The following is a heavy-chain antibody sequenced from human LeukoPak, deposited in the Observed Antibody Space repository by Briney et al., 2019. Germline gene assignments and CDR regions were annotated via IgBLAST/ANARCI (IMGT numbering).Heavy chain of an antibody. J-gene: IGHJ4*02. D-gene: IGHD2-2*01. CDR2: INAGNGNT. Sequence: ASVKVSCKASGYTFTSYAMHWVRQAPGQRLEWMGWINAGNGNTKYSQKFQGRVTITRDTSASTAYMELSSLRSEDTAVYYCAIVVVPAAMGGDFDYWGQGTLVTVSS. CDR3: AIVVVPAAMGGDFDY. CDR1: GYTFTSYA. V-gene: IGHV1-3*01.